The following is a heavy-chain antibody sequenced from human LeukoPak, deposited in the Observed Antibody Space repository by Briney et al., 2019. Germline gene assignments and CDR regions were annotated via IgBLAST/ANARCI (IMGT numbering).Heavy chain of an antibody. V-gene: IGHV1-69*13. CDR2: IIPIFGTA. D-gene: IGHD2-21*01. Sequence: SVKVSCKASGGTFSSYAISWVRQAPGQGLEWTGGIIPIFGTANYAQKFQGRVTSTADESTSTAYMELSSLRSEDTAVYYCARGVDNWFDPWGQGTLVTVSS. CDR3: ARGVDNWFDP. CDR1: GGTFSSYA. J-gene: IGHJ5*02.